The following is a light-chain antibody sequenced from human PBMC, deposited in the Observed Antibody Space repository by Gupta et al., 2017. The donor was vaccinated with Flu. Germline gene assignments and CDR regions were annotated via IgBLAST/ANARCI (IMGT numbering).Light chain of an antibody. CDR3: SSYAASNNFVV. CDR2: EIK. V-gene: IGLV2-8*01. CDR1: SSDVGGHNY. Sequence: QSALTQPPSASGFPGQSVTISSTGPSSDVGGHNYVSWYQRHPGKAPNLSIYEIKKRPSGVPDSFSGSKSANTASLTVSGLQTEDEADYYCSSYAASNNFVVFGGGTKLTVL. J-gene: IGLJ2*01.